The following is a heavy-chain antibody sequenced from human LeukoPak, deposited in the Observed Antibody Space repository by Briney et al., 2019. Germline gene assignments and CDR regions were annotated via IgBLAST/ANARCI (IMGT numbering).Heavy chain of an antibody. J-gene: IGHJ6*02. V-gene: IGHV4-30-2*05. CDR2: IYHSGST. CDR1: GGSISSGGYS. Sequence: SETLSLTCAVSGGSISSGGYSWSWIRQPPGKGLEWIGYIYHSGSTYYNPSLKSRVTISVDTSKNQFALKLSSVTAADTAVYYCARDRETYYDFWSGYPHYYYYGMDVWGQGTTVTVSS. CDR3: ARDRETYYDFWSGYPHYYYYGMDV. D-gene: IGHD3-3*01.